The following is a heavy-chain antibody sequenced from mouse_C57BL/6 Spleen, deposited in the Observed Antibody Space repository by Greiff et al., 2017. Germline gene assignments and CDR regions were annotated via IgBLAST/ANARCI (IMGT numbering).Heavy chain of an antibody. CDR2: IDPSSGGT. J-gene: IGHJ2*01. CDR3: ARAGAGFDY. CDR1: GYTFTTSW. D-gene: IGHD3-3*01. Sequence: QVQLQQPGAELVKPGASVKLSCKASGYTFTTSWMHWVKQRPGRGLAWIGRIDPSSGGTKYNEQFKSKATLTVDKPSSTAYMQLSSLTSEDSAVYYCARAGAGFDYWGQGTTLTVSS. V-gene: IGHV1-72*01.